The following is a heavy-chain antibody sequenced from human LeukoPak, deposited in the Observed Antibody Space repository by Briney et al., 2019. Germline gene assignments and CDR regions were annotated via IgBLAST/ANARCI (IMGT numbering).Heavy chain of an antibody. Sequence: GGSLRLSCAASGFTFSSYAMSWVRQAPGKGLEWVSAISGSGGSTYYADSVKGRFTISRDNSKNTLYLQMNSLRAEDTAVYYCAKPIYYYVSGSYGRLGYWGQETLVTVSS. CDR2: ISGSGGST. V-gene: IGHV3-23*01. CDR1: GFTFSSYA. J-gene: IGHJ4*02. D-gene: IGHD3-10*01. CDR3: AKPIYYYVSGSYGRLGY.